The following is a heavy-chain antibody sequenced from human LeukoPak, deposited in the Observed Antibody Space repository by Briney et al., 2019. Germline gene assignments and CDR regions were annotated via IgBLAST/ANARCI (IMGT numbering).Heavy chain of an antibody. V-gene: IGHV1-8*03. CDR3: ARVGCSDISCWTWLDP. D-gene: IGHD6-19*01. J-gene: IGHJ5*02. CDR1: GGTFSSYA. Sequence: ASVKVSCKASGGTFSSYAISWVRQAPGQGLEWMGRVNPNNGDTAYAQKFQGRVTITRDTSTNTVYMQLNSLKSDDTAVYYCARVGCSDISCWTWLDPWGQGTLVTVSS. CDR2: VNPNNGDT.